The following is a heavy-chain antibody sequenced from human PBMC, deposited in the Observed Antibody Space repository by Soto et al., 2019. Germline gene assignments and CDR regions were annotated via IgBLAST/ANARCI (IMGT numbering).Heavy chain of an antibody. CDR2: INHSGST. V-gene: IGHV4-34*01. J-gene: IGHJ4*02. CDR1: GGSFSGYY. CDR3: ARGRLVYYDILTPIYYFDY. Sequence: SETLSLTCAVYGGSFSGYYWSWIRQPPGKGLEWIGEINHSGSTNYNPSLKSRVTISVDTSKNQFSLKLSSVTAADTAVYYCARGRLVYYDILTPIYYFDYWGQGTLVTSPQ. D-gene: IGHD3-9*01.